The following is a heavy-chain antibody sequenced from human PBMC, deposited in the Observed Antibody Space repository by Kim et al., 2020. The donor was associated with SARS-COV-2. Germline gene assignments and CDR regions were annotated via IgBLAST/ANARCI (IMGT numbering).Heavy chain of an antibody. V-gene: IGHV4-38-2*01. D-gene: IGHD6-19*01. J-gene: IGHJ4*01. CDR3: VRPLREAALAGPFDY. Sequence: SETLSLTCGVSGYAISSGYYWGWIRQSPEKGLEWIASIYRSGSTYYNPSLRSRVTMSLDKSKNEFSLKMTSVTAADTAVYYCVRPLREAALAGPFDYWG. CDR1: GYAISSGYY. CDR2: IYRSGST.